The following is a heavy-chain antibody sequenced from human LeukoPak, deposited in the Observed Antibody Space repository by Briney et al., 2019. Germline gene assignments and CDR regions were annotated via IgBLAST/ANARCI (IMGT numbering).Heavy chain of an antibody. J-gene: IGHJ3*02. CDR3: AKGGMTHWYSGSWYNAFDI. V-gene: IGHV3-23*01. Sequence: GGSLRLSCAASGFTFSSYAMSWVRQAPGKGLEWVSAISGSGGSTYYADSVKGRFTISRDNSKNTLYLQMNSLRAEDTAVYYCAKGGMTHWYSGSWYNAFDIWGQGTMVTVSS. D-gene: IGHD6-13*01. CDR2: ISGSGGST. CDR1: GFTFSSYA.